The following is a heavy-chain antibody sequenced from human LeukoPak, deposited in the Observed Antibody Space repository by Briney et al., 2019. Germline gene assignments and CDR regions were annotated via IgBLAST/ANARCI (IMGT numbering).Heavy chain of an antibody. D-gene: IGHD2-8*01. V-gene: IGHV3-72*01. CDR3: AKGRVSDQ. CDR2: SGNKPNSYTT. J-gene: IGHJ4*02. CDR1: GFTFSDHY. Sequence: GGSLRLSCAASGFTFSDHYMDWVRQAPGKGLEWVGRSGNKPNSYTTEYAASVKGRFTISRDESKNSLDLQMNSLRAEDTAIYYCAKGRVSDQWGRGTLVTVSS.